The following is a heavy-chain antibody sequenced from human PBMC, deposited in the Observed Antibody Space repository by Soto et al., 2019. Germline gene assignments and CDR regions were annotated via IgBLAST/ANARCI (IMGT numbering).Heavy chain of an antibody. Sequence: HLVESGGGLFQAGGSTRLSCLVSGFTVGNFGMAWVRQAPGKGLEWASIIQTGGATYYSDSAQGRFTISRDNSKNTVYLQMNSLRVEDTGVYSCVRVLYDSGVVDFWGQGSLITVS. CDR2: IQTGGAT. CDR3: VRVLYDSGVVDF. V-gene: IGHV3-53*01. J-gene: IGHJ4*02. D-gene: IGHD5-12*01. CDR1: GFTVGNFG.